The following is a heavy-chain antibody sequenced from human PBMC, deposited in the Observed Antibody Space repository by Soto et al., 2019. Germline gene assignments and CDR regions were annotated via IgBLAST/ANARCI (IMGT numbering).Heavy chain of an antibody. CDR2: IIPIFGTA. D-gene: IGHD2-2*01. CDR1: GGTFSSYA. V-gene: IGHV1-69*13. J-gene: IGHJ6*02. CDR3: ARRQVVPAAIGTYYYYGMDV. Sequence: GASVKVSCKASGGTFSSYAISWVRQAPGQGLEWMGGIIPIFGTANYAQKFQGRVTITADESTSTAYMELSSLRSEDTAVYYCARRQVVPAAIGTYYYYGMDVWGQGTTVTVSS.